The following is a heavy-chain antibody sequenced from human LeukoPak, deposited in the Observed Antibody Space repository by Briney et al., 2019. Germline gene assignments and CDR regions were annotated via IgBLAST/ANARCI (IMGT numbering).Heavy chain of an antibody. J-gene: IGHJ3*02. CDR3: AREDTEGGDAFDI. Sequence: SETLSLTCTVSGGSISSGDYHWSWIRQPPGKGLEWIGYIYYSGSTNYNPSLKSRVTISVDTSKNQFSLKLSSVTAADTAVYYCAREDTEGGDAFDIWGQGTMVTVSS. V-gene: IGHV4-30-4*01. CDR1: GGSISSGDYH. D-gene: IGHD2-15*01. CDR2: IYYSGST.